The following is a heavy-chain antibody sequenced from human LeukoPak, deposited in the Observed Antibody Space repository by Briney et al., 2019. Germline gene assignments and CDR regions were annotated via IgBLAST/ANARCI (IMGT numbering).Heavy chain of an antibody. CDR2: IHYNGNT. CDR1: GGSFSSSSYY. V-gene: IGHV4-39*01. J-gene: IGHJ6*03. Sequence: SETLSLTCTVSGGSFSSSSYYWGWIRRPPGKGLEWIGSIHYNGNTYYNPSLKSRVTISADTSKNQFSLKLTSVTAADTAVYYCGRLDGLILYYHYMDVWGKGTTVTVSS. CDR3: GRLDGLILYYHYMDV. D-gene: IGHD2/OR15-2a*01.